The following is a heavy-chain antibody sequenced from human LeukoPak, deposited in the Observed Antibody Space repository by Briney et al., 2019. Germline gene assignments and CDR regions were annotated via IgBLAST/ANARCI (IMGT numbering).Heavy chain of an antibody. Sequence: GGSLRLSCAASGFTFSSNSMNWVRQAPGKGLEWVSYISSSSGTIYYADSVKGRFTISRDNAKNSLYLQMNSLRAEDTAVYYCARDNSAPKKYDSSGYLDYWGQGTLVTVSS. CDR3: ARDNSAPKKYDSSGYLDY. CDR2: ISSSSGTI. J-gene: IGHJ4*02. CDR1: GFTFSSNS. D-gene: IGHD3-22*01. V-gene: IGHV3-48*04.